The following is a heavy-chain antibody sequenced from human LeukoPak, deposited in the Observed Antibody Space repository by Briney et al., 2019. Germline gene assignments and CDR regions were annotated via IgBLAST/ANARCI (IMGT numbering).Heavy chain of an antibody. D-gene: IGHD3-22*01. CDR3: AGVRDYHSSGYHPMDV. CDR1: GYTFTGYY. J-gene: IGHJ6*03. Sequence: ASVKVSCKASGYTFTGYYMHWVRQAPGQGLEWMGWINPNSGGTNYAQKFQGRVTMTRDTSISTAYMELSRLRSDDTAVYYCAGVRDYHSSGYHPMDVWGKGTTVTVSS. V-gene: IGHV1-2*02. CDR2: INPNSGGT.